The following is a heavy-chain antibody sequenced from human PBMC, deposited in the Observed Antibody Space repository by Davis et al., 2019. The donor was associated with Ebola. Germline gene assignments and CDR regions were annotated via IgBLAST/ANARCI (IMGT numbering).Heavy chain of an antibody. J-gene: IGHJ5*02. D-gene: IGHD2-15*01. V-gene: IGHV1-18*01. CDR1: GYTFTNYD. Sequence: ASVKVSCKASGYTFTNYDVSWVRQAPGQGLEWMGWISTYNGNTNYAPNFQGRVSMTTHTSTSTVYMELRSLRSDDTAVYYCTRGYCSGVSCYWFDPWGQGTLVTVSS. CDR2: ISTYNGNT. CDR3: TRGYCSGVSCYWFDP.